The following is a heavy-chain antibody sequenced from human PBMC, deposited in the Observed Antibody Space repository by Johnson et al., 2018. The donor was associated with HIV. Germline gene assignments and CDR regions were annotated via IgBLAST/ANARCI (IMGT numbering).Heavy chain of an antibody. V-gene: IGHV3-11*01. J-gene: IGHJ3*02. D-gene: IGHD2-15*01. CDR2: ISSSGTTK. Sequence: QMQLVESGGGLVKPGGSLRLSCAASGFTFKDYYMNWVRQTPGKGLEWVAHISSSGTTKYYADSVKGRFTISRDNSKNTLYLQMNGLRADDTAVYYCAKVGGGGFDIWGQGTMVTVCS. CDR1: GFTFKDYY. CDR3: AKVGGGGFDI.